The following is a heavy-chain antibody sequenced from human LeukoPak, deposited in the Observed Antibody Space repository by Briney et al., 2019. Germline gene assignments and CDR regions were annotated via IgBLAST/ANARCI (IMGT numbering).Heavy chain of an antibody. V-gene: IGHV3-48*03. CDR1: GFTFSSYE. CDR2: ISSSGSTI. CDR3: AREGGYGGLFDY. J-gene: IGHJ4*02. Sequence: GGSLRLSCAASGFTFSSYEMNWVRQTPGKGLEWVSYISSSGSTIYYAHSLKGRFTISRDNAMNSLYLQMNSLRAEDTAVYYCAREGGYGGLFDYWGQGTLVTVSS. D-gene: IGHD3-10*01.